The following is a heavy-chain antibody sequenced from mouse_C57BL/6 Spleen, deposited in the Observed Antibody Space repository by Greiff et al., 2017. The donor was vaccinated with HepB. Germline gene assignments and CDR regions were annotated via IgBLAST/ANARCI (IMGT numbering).Heavy chain of an antibody. Sequence: VQRVESGPGLVQPSQSLSITCTVSGFSLTSYGVHWVRQSPGKGLEWLGVIWSGGSTDYNAAFISRLSISKDNSKSQVFFKMNSLQADDTAIYYCARDYDYDLYAMDYWGQGTSVTVSS. CDR1: GFSLTSYG. CDR2: IWSGGST. J-gene: IGHJ4*01. CDR3: ARDYDYDLYAMDY. D-gene: IGHD2-4*01. V-gene: IGHV2-2*01.